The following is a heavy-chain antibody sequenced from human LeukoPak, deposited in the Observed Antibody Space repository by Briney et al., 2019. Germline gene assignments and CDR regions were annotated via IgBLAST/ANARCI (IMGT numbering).Heavy chain of an antibody. V-gene: IGHV4-39*01. D-gene: IGHD1-26*01. J-gene: IGHJ6*03. Sequence: KASETLSLTCTVSGGSISSSSYYWGWIRQPPGKGLEWIGSIYYSGSTYYHPSLKRRVTISVDTSKNQFSLKLSSVTAADTAVYYCARPRGATTYYYMDVWGKGTTVTVSS. CDR1: GGSISSSSYY. CDR2: IYYSGST. CDR3: ARPRGATTYYYMDV.